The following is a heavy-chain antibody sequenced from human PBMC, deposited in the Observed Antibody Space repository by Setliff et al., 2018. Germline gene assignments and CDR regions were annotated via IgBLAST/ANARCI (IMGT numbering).Heavy chain of an antibody. CDR3: ARHVFGSSSRFYNWFDP. D-gene: IGHD6-6*01. CDR2: IYHSGST. J-gene: IGHJ5*02. CDR1: GYSISSGYY. Sequence: SETLSLTCAVSGYSISSGYYWGWIRQPPGKGLEWIGSIYHSGSTYYNPSLKSRVTISVDTSKNQSSLRLTSVTAADTAVYYCARHVFGSSSRFYNWFDPWGQGTLVTVSS. V-gene: IGHV4-38-2*01.